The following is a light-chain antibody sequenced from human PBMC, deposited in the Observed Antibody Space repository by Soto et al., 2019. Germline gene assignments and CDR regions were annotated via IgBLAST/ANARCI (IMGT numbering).Light chain of an antibody. Sequence: DIRMTQSPSSLSACVGDRVTLTCRASETISNYLNLYKQKPWKAPELLIDAASSLQKWVPSRFSGSGSGTDFTLTITSVQPEDSATYYCQQSYTRPTFGQGTRLEIK. CDR1: ETISNY. CDR2: AAS. V-gene: IGKV1-39*01. CDR3: QQSYTRPT. J-gene: IGKJ5*01.